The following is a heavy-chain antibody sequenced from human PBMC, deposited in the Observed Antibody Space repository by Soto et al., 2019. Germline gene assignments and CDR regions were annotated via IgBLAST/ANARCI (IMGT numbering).Heavy chain of an antibody. J-gene: IGHJ4*02. D-gene: IGHD5-12*01. CDR2: ISYDGSNK. CDR3: ARGVPVVDPIDLDY. CDR1: GFTFSSYA. Sequence: GGSLRLSCAASGFTFSSYAMHWVRQAPGKGLEWVAVISYDGSNKYYADSVKGRFTISRDNSKNTLYLQMNSLRAEDTAVYYCARGVPVVDPIDLDYWGQGTLVTVSS. V-gene: IGHV3-30-3*01.